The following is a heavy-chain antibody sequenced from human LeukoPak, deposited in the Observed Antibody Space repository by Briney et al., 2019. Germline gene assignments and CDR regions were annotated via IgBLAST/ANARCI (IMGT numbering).Heavy chain of an antibody. V-gene: IGHV3-30*04. J-gene: IGHJ4*02. D-gene: IGHD6-19*01. CDR3: ARPRTPLAVGTLYRY. Sequence: GGSLRLSCAASGFTFSSYAMHWVRQAPGKGLEWVAVISYDGSNKYYADSVKGRFTISRDNSKNTLYLQMNSLRAEDTAVYYCARPRTPLAVGTLYRYWGQGTLVTVSS. CDR2: ISYDGSNK. CDR1: GFTFSSYA.